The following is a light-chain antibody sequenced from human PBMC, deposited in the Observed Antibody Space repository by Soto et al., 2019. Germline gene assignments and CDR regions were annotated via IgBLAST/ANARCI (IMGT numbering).Light chain of an antibody. J-gene: IGKJ5*01. V-gene: IGKV3-20*01. CDR2: AAS. Sequence: EIVLTQSPGTLSLSPGEGTTLSCSASQTVKKNYLAWYQQKPGQAPRLLIYAASSRATGTPDRFSGSGSGTDFTLTISRLEPEDLAVFYCQQYAESPITFGQGTRLRL. CDR3: QQYAESPIT. CDR1: QTVKKNY.